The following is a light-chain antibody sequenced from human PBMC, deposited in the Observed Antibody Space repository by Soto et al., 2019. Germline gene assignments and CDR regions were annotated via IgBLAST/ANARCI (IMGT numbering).Light chain of an antibody. Sequence: EIVLTQSPGTLSLSPGERATLSCRASQSVSSSYLAWYQQKPGQAPRLLISGASNRATGIPDRISGSGSGTDFTRTISRLEPEDFAVYYCQQYGSSPPYSFGQGTKLEIK. CDR3: QQYGSSPPYS. V-gene: IGKV3-20*01. CDR2: GAS. CDR1: QSVSSSY. J-gene: IGKJ2*01.